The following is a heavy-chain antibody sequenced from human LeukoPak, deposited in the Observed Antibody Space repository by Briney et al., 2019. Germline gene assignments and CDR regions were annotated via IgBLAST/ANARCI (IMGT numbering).Heavy chain of an antibody. Sequence: PGGSLRLSCAASGFTFSDYYMSWIRQAPGKGLEWVSCISSSGTTISYADSVKGRLTISRDNAKNSLYLQMNSLRAEDTAVYYCAREEGYSSSWYVKYWGQGTLVTVSS. J-gene: IGHJ4*02. CDR1: GFTFSDYY. CDR3: AREEGYSSSWYVKY. CDR2: ISSSGTTI. D-gene: IGHD6-13*01. V-gene: IGHV3-11*01.